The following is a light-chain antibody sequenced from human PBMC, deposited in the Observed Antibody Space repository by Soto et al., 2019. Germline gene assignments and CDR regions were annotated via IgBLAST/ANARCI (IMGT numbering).Light chain of an antibody. Sequence: DIQMTQSPPSLSASVGDRVTITCQASQDITNCLNWYQQKPGTAPRLLIYGASNLEIGVPSRFSGSGSGTDFTFTISSLQPEDIGTYYCQQYDNLPLTFGGGTKVDFK. J-gene: IGKJ4*01. CDR1: QDITNC. CDR2: GAS. CDR3: QQYDNLPLT. V-gene: IGKV1-33*01.